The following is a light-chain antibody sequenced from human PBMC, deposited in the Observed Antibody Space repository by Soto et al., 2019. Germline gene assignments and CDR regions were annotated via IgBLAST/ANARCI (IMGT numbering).Light chain of an antibody. V-gene: IGKV1-5*01. J-gene: IGKJ5*01. CDR3: QQQGTSTIT. CDR1: QSISRW. CDR2: DAS. Sequence: DIQMTQYPSTQSSSLGDRVTITCRASQSISRWLAWYQQKPGTAPKLLIYDASSLQSGVPSRFSGSGSGTDFTLTISRLENEDFAVYDCQQQGTSTITFGQGTRLEIK.